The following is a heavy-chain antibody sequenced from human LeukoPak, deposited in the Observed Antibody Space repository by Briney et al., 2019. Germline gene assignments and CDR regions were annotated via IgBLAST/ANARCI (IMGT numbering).Heavy chain of an antibody. CDR1: AVSVNNGQY. Sequence: SETLSLTCTVSAVSVNNGQYWTWIRQPPGKGLQWVGCIRDSGSTHYNPSLESRVTISLDTPMNQFSLRLSSVTAADTAVYYCARGTDSSKVAYWGQGTLVTVSS. CDR2: IRDSGST. V-gene: IGHV4-59*02. J-gene: IGHJ4*02. CDR3: ARGTDSSKVAY. D-gene: IGHD3-22*01.